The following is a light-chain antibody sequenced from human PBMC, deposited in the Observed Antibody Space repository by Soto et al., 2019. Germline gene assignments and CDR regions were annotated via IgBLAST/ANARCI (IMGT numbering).Light chain of an antibody. Sequence: EIAMTQSPATLSFSPGERATLSCRASQSVSSYLAWYQQKPGQAPRLLIYGASARAAGIPDRFSGSGSGTDFTLTISRLEPEDFAVYYCQQYGSSPRTFGQGTRLEIK. CDR3: QQYGSSPRT. CDR2: GAS. V-gene: IGKV3-20*01. J-gene: IGKJ5*01. CDR1: QSVSSY.